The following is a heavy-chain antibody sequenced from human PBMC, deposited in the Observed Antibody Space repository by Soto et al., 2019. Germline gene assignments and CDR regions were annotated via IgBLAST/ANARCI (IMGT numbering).Heavy chain of an antibody. CDR2: IYYSGCT. D-gene: IGHD6-13*01. J-gene: IGHJ4*02. CDR1: GGSISSGGYY. CDR3: ATSYGNAWYNY. Sequence: SETLSLTCTVSGGSISSGGYYWSWIRQHPGKGLEWIGYIYYSGCTYYNPSLKSRLTISVDTSKNQFSLQLTSVTVADTAVYYCATSYGNAWYNYWGQGTQVTVSS. V-gene: IGHV4-31*03.